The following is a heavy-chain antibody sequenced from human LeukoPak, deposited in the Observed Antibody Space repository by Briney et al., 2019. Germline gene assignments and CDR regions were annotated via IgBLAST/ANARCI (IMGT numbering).Heavy chain of an antibody. J-gene: IGHJ4*02. CDR3: ARDRGLTVTYDY. CDR1: GYTFTGYY. D-gene: IGHD4-17*01. V-gene: IGHV1-2*02. CDR2: INPNSGGT. Sequence: ASVKVSCKASGYTFTGYYMHWVRQAPGQGLEWTGWINPNSGGTNYAQEFQGRVTMTRDTSISTAYMELSRLRSDDTAVYYCARDRGLTVTYDYWGQGTLVTVSS.